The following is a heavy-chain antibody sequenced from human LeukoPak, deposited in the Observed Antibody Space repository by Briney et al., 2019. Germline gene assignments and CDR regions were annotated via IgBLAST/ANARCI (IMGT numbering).Heavy chain of an antibody. J-gene: IGHJ4*02. D-gene: IGHD6-19*01. V-gene: IGHV5-51*01. CDR3: ARRGSGWYWDY. CDR2: IYPGDSDT. CDR1: GYGFTSYW. Sequence: GEALKISFKGSGYGFTSYWIGWGRRMPGKGRGWMGIIYPGDSDTRYSPSFQGQVTISADKSISTAYLQWSSLKASDTAMYYCARRGSGWYWDYWGQGTLVTVSS.